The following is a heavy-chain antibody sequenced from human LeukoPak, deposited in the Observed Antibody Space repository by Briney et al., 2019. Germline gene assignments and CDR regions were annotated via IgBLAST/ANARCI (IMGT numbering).Heavy chain of an antibody. CDR3: AKDLGYDILTGYYS. J-gene: IGHJ4*02. CDR2: IRYDGSNK. Sequence: GGSLRLSCAASGFTFSSYGMHWVRQAPGKGLEWVAFIRYDGSNKYYADSVKGRFTISRDNSKNTLYLQMNSLRAEDTAVYYCAKDLGYDILTGYYSWGQGTLVTVSS. D-gene: IGHD3-9*01. V-gene: IGHV3-30*02. CDR1: GFTFSSYG.